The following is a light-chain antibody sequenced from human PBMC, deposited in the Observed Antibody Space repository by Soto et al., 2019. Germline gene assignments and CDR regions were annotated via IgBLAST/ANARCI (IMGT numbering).Light chain of an antibody. CDR2: AAS. V-gene: IGKV1-39*01. CDR1: QSISSY. Sequence: DIQMTQSPSSLSASVGDRVTITCRASQSISSYLNWYQQKPGKAPKLLIYAASSLQSGVPSRFSGSGFGTDFTLTISSLQPEDFATYYCQQSYSTPRTFCQGTKVEIK. CDR3: QQSYSTPRT. J-gene: IGKJ1*01.